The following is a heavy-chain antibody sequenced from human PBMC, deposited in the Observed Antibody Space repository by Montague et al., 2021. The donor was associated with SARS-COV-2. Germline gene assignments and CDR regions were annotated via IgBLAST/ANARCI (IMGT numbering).Heavy chain of an antibody. V-gene: IGHV3-23*03. Sequence: SLRLSCAASGFTFSSYAMSWVRQAPGKGLEWVSVIHNGDGNTYYGASVKGRFPISRDNSKNTLYLQMNSMRAEDTAVYYCAKAYSSSWWNWFDPWGQGTLVTVSS. D-gene: IGHD6-13*01. CDR2: IHNGDGNT. J-gene: IGHJ5*02. CDR3: AKAYSSSWWNWFDP. CDR1: GFTFSSYA.